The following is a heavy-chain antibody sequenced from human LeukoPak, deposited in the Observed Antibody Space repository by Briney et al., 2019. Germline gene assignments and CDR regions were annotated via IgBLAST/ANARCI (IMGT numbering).Heavy chain of an antibody. D-gene: IGHD2-2*01. CDR3: AKEDHQYYFDY. Sequence: PGGSLRLSCAASGFTFSSYGMRWVRQAPGKGLEWVAFIRYDGTYKYYADSVKGRFTISRDNSKNTLYLQMNSLRAEDTAVYYCAKEDHQYYFDYWGQGTLVTVSS. CDR2: IRYDGTYK. J-gene: IGHJ4*02. CDR1: GFTFSSYG. V-gene: IGHV3-30*02.